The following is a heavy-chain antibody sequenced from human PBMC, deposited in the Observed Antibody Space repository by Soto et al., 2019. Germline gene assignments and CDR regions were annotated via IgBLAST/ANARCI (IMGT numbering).Heavy chain of an antibody. CDR1: GYGFSIHW. CDR2: IYPGNSNT. D-gene: IGHD5-18*01. V-gene: IGHV5-51*01. Sequence: PGESLKISCKGSGYGFSIHWVAWLRQMPGKGLEWVGIIYPGNSNTMYSPSFQGQVTISVDKSISTAYLQWNSLKASDTAVYYCARRGYSYGLDVWGQGTKVTVSS. CDR3: ARRGYSYGLDV. J-gene: IGHJ6*02.